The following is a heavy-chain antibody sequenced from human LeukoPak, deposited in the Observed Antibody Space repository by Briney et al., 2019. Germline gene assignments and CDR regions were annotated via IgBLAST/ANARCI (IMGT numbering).Heavy chain of an antibody. CDR1: GYTFTSYY. CDR3: ARDPQRVVVAATPFDY. V-gene: IGHV1-2*02. D-gene: IGHD2-15*01. Sequence: ASVKVSCKASGYTFTSYYMHWVRQAPGQGLEWMGWINPNSGGTNYAQKFQGRVTMTRDTSISTAYMELSRLRSDDTAVYYCARDPQRVVVAATPFDYWGQGTLVTVSS. J-gene: IGHJ4*02. CDR2: INPNSGGT.